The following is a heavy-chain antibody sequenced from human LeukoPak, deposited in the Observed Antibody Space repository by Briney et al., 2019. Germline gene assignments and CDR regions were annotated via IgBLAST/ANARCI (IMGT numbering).Heavy chain of an antibody. V-gene: IGHV1-46*01. J-gene: IGHJ4*02. CDR1: GSTFTSYY. CDR2: INPSGGST. Sequence: ASVKVSCKASGSTFTSYYMHWVRQAPGQGLEWMGIINPSGGSTSYAQKFQGRVTMTRDTSTSTVYMELSSLRSEDTAVYYCATTTGDCSGGSCYPKPFDYWGQGTLVTVSS. CDR3: ATTTGDCSGGSCYPKPFDY. D-gene: IGHD2-15*01.